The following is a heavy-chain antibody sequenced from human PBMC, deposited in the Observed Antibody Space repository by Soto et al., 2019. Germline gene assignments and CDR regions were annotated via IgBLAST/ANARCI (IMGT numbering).Heavy chain of an antibody. V-gene: IGHV3-21*01. D-gene: IGHD3-10*01. CDR1: GFTFSSYS. J-gene: IGHJ4*02. Sequence: GGSLRLSCAASGFTFSSYSMNWVRQAPGKGLEWVSSISSSSSYIYYADSVKGRFTISRDNAKNSLYLQMNSLRAEDTAVYYCARGPITMVRGVIANYWGQGTLVTVSS. CDR2: ISSSSSYI. CDR3: ARGPITMVRGVIANY.